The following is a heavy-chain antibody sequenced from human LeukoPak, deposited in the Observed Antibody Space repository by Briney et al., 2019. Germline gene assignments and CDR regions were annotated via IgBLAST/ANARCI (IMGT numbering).Heavy chain of an antibody. J-gene: IGHJ5*02. CDR1: GFTFNNAW. D-gene: IGHD6-6*01. Sequence: GGSLRLSCAASGFTFNNAWMTWVRQAPGKGLEWVGRVKSKTDGGTTDYAASVKDRFTISRDDSKNTLYLQMNSLQTDDTAVYYCTAESGHRISSGRINWFDPWGQGTLVIVSS. CDR2: VKSKTDGGTT. V-gene: IGHV3-15*01. CDR3: TAESGHRISSGRINWFDP.